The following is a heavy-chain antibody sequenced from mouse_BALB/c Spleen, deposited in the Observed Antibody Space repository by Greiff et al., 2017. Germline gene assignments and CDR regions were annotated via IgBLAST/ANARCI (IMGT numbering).Heavy chain of an antibody. V-gene: IGHV2-4-1*01. J-gene: IGHJ4*01. Sequence: VQLVESGPGLVQPSQSLSITCTVSGFSLTSYGVHWVRQSPGKGLEWLGVIWSGGSTDYNAAFISSLSISKDNSKSQVFFKMNSLQADDTAIYYCAKNYDYGGGYAMDYWGQGTSVTVSS. CDR2: IWSGGST. D-gene: IGHD1-1*02. CDR3: AKNYDYGGGYAMDY. CDR1: GFSLTSYG.